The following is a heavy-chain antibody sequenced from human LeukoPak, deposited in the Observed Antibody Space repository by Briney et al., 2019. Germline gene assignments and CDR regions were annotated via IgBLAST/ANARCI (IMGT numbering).Heavy chain of an antibody. Sequence: ASLKVSCKAPGYAFTGYYMHWVRQAPGQGLEWMGWINPNGGGTNYAQKFQGRVTITRDTSISTAYMELSSRRFGDAAVYYCARAGGGCEYWGQGALVTVSS. V-gene: IGHV1-2*02. CDR3: ARAGGGCEY. D-gene: IGHD6-19*01. CDR2: INPNGGGT. CDR1: GYAFTGYY. J-gene: IGHJ4*02.